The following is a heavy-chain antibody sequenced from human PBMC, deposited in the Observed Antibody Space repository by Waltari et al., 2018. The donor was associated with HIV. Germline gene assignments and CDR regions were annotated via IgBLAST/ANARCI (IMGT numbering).Heavy chain of an antibody. J-gene: IGHJ4*02. Sequence: EVKLVESGGGLIQPGGSLRLSCAASGFTVSSHYLSWLRPAPGKGLEWVSVIYSGGSTYYADSVKGRFTISRDNSKNTLYLQMNSLRAEDTAVYYCARDSWSREGPLFDYWGQGTLVTVSS. CDR3: ARDSWSREGPLFDY. CDR1: GFTVSSHY. V-gene: IGHV3-53*01. CDR2: IYSGGST.